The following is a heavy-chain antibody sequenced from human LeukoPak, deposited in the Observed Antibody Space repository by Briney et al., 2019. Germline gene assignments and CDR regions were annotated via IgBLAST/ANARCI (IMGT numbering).Heavy chain of an antibody. CDR3: ARPSGRGVEY. Sequence: GGSLRLSCAASGFTFSSYGMHWVRQAPGKGLEWVTAISYDGSNKYYADSVKGRFTISRDKNTLYLQMNSLRAEDTAVYYCARPSGRGVEYWGQGTLVTVSS. V-gene: IGHV3-30*03. CDR1: GFTFSSYG. J-gene: IGHJ4*02. CDR2: ISYDGSNK. D-gene: IGHD3-3*01.